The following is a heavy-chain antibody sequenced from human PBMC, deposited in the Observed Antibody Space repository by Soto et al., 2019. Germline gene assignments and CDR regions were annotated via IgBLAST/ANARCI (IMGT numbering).Heavy chain of an antibody. J-gene: IGHJ5*02. Sequence: PSETLSLTCTVSGGSISSYYWSWIRQPPGKGLEWIGYIYYSGSTNYNPSLKSRVTISVDTSKNQFSLKLSSVTAADTAVYYCATTNRYYDILTGYYKNNWFDPWGQGTLVTVSS. CDR1: GGSISSYY. CDR3: ATTNRYYDILTGYYKNNWFDP. CDR2: IYYSGST. D-gene: IGHD3-9*01. V-gene: IGHV4-59*01.